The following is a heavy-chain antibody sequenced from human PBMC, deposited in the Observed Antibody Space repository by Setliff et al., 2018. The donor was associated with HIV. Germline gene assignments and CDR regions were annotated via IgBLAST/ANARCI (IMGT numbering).Heavy chain of an antibody. D-gene: IGHD3-22*01. CDR3: ARTAIDYYESSGYYHDAFDT. Sequence: SETLSLTCTASGGSISSNSYSWGWIRQPPGKGLEWIGSIYHSGSTYNNPSLKSRVTISVDTSKNQFSLKLTSVTAADTAAYYCARTAIDYYESSGYYHDAFDTWGRGSMVTVSS. V-gene: IGHV4-39*01. CDR1: GGSISSNSYS. J-gene: IGHJ3*02. CDR2: IYHSGST.